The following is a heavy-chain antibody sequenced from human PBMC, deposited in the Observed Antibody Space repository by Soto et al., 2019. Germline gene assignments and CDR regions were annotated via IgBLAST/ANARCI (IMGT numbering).Heavy chain of an antibody. D-gene: IGHD3-3*01. J-gene: IGHJ6*02. CDR1: GGSISSYY. V-gene: IGHV4-59*01. CDR3: ARDRSYDFWSGYPYGMDV. CDR2: IYYSGST. Sequence: QVQLQESGPGLVKPSETLSLTCTVSGGSISSYYWSWIRQPPGKGLEWIGYIYYSGSTNYNPSLKSRVTVSVDTSKNQFSLKLSSVTAADTAVYYCARDRSYDFWSGYPYGMDVWGQGTTVTGSS.